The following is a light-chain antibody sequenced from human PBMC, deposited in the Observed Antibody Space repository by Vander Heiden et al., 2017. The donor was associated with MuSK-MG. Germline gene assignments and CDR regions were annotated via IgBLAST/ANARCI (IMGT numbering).Light chain of an antibody. V-gene: IGKV1-39*01. Sequence: DLQMTQSPSSLSASVGDRVTITCRASQSISSYLNWYQQKPGKAPKLLIYAASSLQSGVPSRFSGSGYGTDFTLTISSRQPEDFATYYCQQSDSNLMYTFGQGTKLEIK. J-gene: IGKJ2*01. CDR2: AAS. CDR3: QQSDSNLMYT. CDR1: QSISSY.